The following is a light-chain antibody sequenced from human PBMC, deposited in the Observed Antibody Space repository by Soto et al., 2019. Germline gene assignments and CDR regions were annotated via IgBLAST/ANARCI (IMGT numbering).Light chain of an antibody. CDR3: QQYGSSPLT. CDR2: GAS. Sequence: EVVLTQSPGTLSLYPGERATLSCRASQSVSSSYLAWYQQKPGQAPRLLIYGASSRATGIPDRFSGSGSGTDFTLTISRLEPEDFAVYYCQQYGSSPLTFGGGSK. V-gene: IGKV3-20*01. CDR1: QSVSSSY. J-gene: IGKJ4*01.